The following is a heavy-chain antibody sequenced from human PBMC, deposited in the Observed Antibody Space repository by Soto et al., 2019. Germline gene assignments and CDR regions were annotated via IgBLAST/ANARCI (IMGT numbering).Heavy chain of an antibody. CDR2: IIPIFGIT. J-gene: IGHJ5*02. D-gene: IGHD4-17*01. Sequence: QVQLVQSGAEVKKPGSSVKVSCKASGGTFSNFDINWVRQAPGQGLEWMGGIIPIFGITDYAPKFQGRVTITADKSTSTAYLEVRRLRSEDTAMYYCARAQTTVTPSPWFDPWGQGTLVTVSS. V-gene: IGHV1-69*17. CDR3: ARAQTTVTPSPWFDP. CDR1: GGTFSNFD.